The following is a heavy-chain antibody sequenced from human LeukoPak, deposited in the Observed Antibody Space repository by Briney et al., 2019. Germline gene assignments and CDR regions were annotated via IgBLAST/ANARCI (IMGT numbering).Heavy chain of an antibody. D-gene: IGHD2/OR15-2a*01. Sequence: PGGSLRLSCAASGFTFSSYGMHWVRQAPGKGLEWVAVISYDGSNKYYADSAKGRFTISRDNSKNTLYLQMNSLRAEDTAVYYCAKDLGVDYYYFDYWGQGTLVTVSS. CDR3: AKDLGVDYYYFDY. CDR2: ISYDGSNK. CDR1: GFTFSSYG. J-gene: IGHJ4*02. V-gene: IGHV3-30*18.